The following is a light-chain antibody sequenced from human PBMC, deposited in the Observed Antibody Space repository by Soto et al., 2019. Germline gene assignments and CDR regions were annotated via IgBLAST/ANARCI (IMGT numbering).Light chain of an antibody. CDR3: KSYAGSDTYV. J-gene: IGLJ1*01. CDR2: ESI. CDR1: KNDIGVYDV. V-gene: IGLV2-8*01. Sequence: QSALTQPPSASGSPGQSVTISCTGTKNDIGVYDVVSWYQHHPGKAPRLLIYESIQRPSGVPDRFSGSKSGNSASLTVSGLDAEAEAYYFCKSYAGSDTYVFGSGTKLTVL.